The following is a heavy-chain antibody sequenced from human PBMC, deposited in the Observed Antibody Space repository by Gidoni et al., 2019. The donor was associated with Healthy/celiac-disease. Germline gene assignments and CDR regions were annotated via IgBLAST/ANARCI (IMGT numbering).Heavy chain of an antibody. D-gene: IGHD5-12*01. J-gene: IGHJ2*01. CDR2: IIPIFGTA. CDR1: GGTFSSYA. V-gene: IGHV1-69*01. CDR3: ARDDVGSGYDYWYFDL. Sequence: QVQLVQSGAEVPKPGSSVKVSCKASGGTFSSYAISWVRQAPGHGLEWMGGIIPIFGTANYAQKCQGRVTITADESTSTAYMELSSLRSEDTAVYYCARDDVGSGYDYWYFDLWGRGTLVTVSS.